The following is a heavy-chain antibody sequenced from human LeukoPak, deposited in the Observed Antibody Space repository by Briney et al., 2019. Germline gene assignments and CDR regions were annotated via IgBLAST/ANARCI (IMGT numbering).Heavy chain of an antibody. CDR3: ARDPSELVRFDY. CDR2: ISYDVSKT. CDR1: GFTFSTYA. J-gene: IGHJ4*02. V-gene: IGHV3-30*04. D-gene: IGHD6-13*01. Sequence: QAGGSQRLSCAASGFTFSTYAMHWVRQAPGKGLEWVAVISYDVSKTYYADSVKGRFTISRDNAKNSLYLQMNSLRAEDTAVYYCARDPSELVRFDYWGQGTLVTVSS.